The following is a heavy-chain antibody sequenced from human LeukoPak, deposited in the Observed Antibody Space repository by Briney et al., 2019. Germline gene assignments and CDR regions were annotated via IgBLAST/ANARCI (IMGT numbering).Heavy chain of an antibody. V-gene: IGHV3-53*01. J-gene: IGHJ3*02. CDR3: ARDGGQVVTSAAFDI. D-gene: IGHD2-21*02. Sequence: GGSLRLSCAASGFPFSRYSMNWVRQAPGEGPEWVSIIYSGGSTFYADSVKGRFTISRDNSKNTLYLQMNSLRAEDTAVYYCARDGGQVVTSAAFDIWGQGTMVTVSS. CDR1: GFPFSRYS. CDR2: IYSGGST.